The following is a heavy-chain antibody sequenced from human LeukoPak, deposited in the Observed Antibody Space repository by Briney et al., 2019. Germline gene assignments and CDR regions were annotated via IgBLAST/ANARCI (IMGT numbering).Heavy chain of an antibody. CDR2: ISGSGDST. CDR3: ARSIYGSGSFYAFDI. Sequence: GGSLRLSCAASGFTFSKYAMSWVRQAPGKGLEWVSGISGSGDSTRYADSVKGRITISRDNSKNTLYLQMNSLRVEDTAVYYCARSIYGSGSFYAFDIWGQGTMVTVSS. CDR1: GFTFSKYA. V-gene: IGHV3-23*01. J-gene: IGHJ3*02. D-gene: IGHD3-10*01.